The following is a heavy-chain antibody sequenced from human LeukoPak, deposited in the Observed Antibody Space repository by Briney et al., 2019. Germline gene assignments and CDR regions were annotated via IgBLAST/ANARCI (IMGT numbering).Heavy chain of an antibody. D-gene: IGHD6-13*01. V-gene: IGHV4-59*08. CDR3: ARLSVSGSSWPYYYYGMDV. J-gene: IGHJ6*02. CDR1: GGSISSYY. CDR2: IYYSGST. Sequence: SSETLSLTCTVSGGSISSYYWSWIRQPPGKGLEWIGYIYYSGSTNYNPSLKSRVTISVDTSKSQFSLKLSSVTAADTAVYYCARLSVSGSSWPYYYYGMDVWGQGTTVTVSS.